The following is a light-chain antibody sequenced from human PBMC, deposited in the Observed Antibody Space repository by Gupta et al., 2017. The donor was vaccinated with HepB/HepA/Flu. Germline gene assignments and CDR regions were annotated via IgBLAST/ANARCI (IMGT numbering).Light chain of an antibody. J-gene: IGLJ2*01. CDR3: AAWDDSLSGVV. V-gene: IGLV1-47*01. CDR2: RNN. CDR1: SSNIGSNY. Sequence: QSVLTQPSSASGTPGQGVTISCSGSSSNIGSNYVYWYQQRPGTAPKLFIYRNNQRPSGVPDRFSGSKSGTSASLAISGLRSEDEADYYCAAWDDSLSGVVFGGGTKLTVL.